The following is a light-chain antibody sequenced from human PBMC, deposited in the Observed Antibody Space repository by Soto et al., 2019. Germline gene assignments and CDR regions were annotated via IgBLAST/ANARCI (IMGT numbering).Light chain of an antibody. Sequence: EIVLTQSPGTLSLSPGERATLSCRASQSVWTYLAWYQQKRGQAPRLLMYDASNRSSGVPDRFGGSGSGTDFTLTISRLEPEDFAVYYCQQYGSSPGTFGQGTKVDIK. CDR3: QQYGSSPGT. V-gene: IGKV3-20*01. CDR1: QSVWTY. CDR2: DAS. J-gene: IGKJ1*01.